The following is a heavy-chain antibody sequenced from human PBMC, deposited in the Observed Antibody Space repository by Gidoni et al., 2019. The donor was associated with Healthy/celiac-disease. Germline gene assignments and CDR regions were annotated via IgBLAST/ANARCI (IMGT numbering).Heavy chain of an antibody. Sequence: QVQLVESGGGVVQPGRSLRLSCAASGFTFSSYGMHWVRQAPGKGLEGVAVIWYDGSNKYYADSVKGRFTISRDNSKNTLYLQMNSLRAEDTAVYYCARDRVGYSSGWFTYYYYYGMDVWGQGTTVTVSS. J-gene: IGHJ6*02. D-gene: IGHD6-19*01. V-gene: IGHV3-33*01. CDR3: ARDRVGYSSGWFTYYYYYGMDV. CDR2: IWYDGSNK. CDR1: GFTFSSYG.